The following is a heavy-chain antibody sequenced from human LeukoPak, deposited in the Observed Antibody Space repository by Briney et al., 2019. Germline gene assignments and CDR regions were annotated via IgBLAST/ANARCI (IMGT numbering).Heavy chain of an antibody. CDR2: IYYSGST. V-gene: IGHV4-39*07. CDR1: GGSISSSGHY. Sequence: SETLSLTCTVSGGSISSSGHYWGWIRQPPGKGLEWIGSIYYSGSTYYNPSLKSRVTISVDTSKNQFSLKLSSVTAADTAVYYCARTGRAGSSWYRGIDYFDYWGQGTLVTVSS. D-gene: IGHD6-13*01. CDR3: ARTGRAGSSWYRGIDYFDY. J-gene: IGHJ4*02.